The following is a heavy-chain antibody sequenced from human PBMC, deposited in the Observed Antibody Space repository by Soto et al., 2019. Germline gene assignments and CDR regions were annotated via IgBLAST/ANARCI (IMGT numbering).Heavy chain of an antibody. D-gene: IGHD3-22*01. V-gene: IGHV4-30-2*01. Sequence: PSETLSLTCAVSGGSISSGGYSWSWIRQPPGKGLEWIGYIYHSGSTYYNPSLKSRVTISVDRSKNQFSLKLSSVTAADTAVYYCARGGVIYWDSSGYYFSPSYFGARGEGPLV. CDR2: IYHSGST. CDR3: ARGGVIYWDSSGYYFSPSYFGA. CDR1: GGSISSGGYS. J-gene: IGHJ1*01.